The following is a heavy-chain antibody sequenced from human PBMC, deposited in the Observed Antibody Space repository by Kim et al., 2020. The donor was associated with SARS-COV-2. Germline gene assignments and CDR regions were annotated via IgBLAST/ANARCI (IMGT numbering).Heavy chain of an antibody. D-gene: IGHD6-6*01. CDR1: GFTFDDYA. Sequence: GGSLRLSCAASGFTFDDYAMHWVRQAPGKGLEWVSGISWNSGSIGYADSVKGRFTISRDNAKNSLYLQMNSLRAEDTALYYCAKVSTLQLVGGVEFDYWGQGTLVTVSS. J-gene: IGHJ4*02. CDR3: AKVSTLQLVGGVEFDY. V-gene: IGHV3-9*01. CDR2: ISWNSGSI.